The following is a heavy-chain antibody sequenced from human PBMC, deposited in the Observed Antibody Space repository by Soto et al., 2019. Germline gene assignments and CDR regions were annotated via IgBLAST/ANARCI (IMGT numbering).Heavy chain of an antibody. V-gene: IGHV4-39*01. Sequence: SETLSLTCTVSGGSISSSSYYWGWIRQPPGKGLEWIGSIYYSGSTYYNPSLKSRVTISVDTSKNQFSLKLSSVTAADTAVYYCARQKRGSYCSGGSRYRIHPMDYWGQGTLVTVSS. D-gene: IGHD2-15*01. CDR1: GGSISSSSYY. CDR2: IYYSGST. J-gene: IGHJ4*02. CDR3: ARQKRGSYCSGGSRYRIHPMDY.